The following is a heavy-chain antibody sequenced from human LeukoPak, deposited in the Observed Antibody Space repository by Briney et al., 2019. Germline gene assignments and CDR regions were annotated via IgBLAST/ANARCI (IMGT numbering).Heavy chain of an antibody. CDR2: IYYSGST. D-gene: IGHD5-18*01. CDR3: ARYVDTAMVTPYWFDP. V-gene: IGHV4-59*01. J-gene: IGHJ5*02. CDR1: GGSISSYY. Sequence: PSETLSLTCTVSGGSISSYYWSWLRQPPGKALEWIGYIYYSGSTNYNPALKTRVSISVDTSKNQFSLKLSSVTAADTAVYYCARYVDTAMVTPYWFDPWGQGTLVTVSS.